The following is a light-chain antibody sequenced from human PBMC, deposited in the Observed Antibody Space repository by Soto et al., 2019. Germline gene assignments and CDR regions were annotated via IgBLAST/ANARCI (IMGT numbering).Light chain of an antibody. CDR1: SGHSSYV. CDR2: LNSDGSH. Sequence: QSVLTQSPSASASLGASVKLTCTLSSGHSSYVIAWHQQQPEKGPRFLMKLNSDGSHNKGDGIPDRFSGSSSGAERYLTISSLQSEDEADYYCQTWGTGIVVLGGGTKLTVL. J-gene: IGLJ3*02. V-gene: IGLV4-69*01. CDR3: QTWGTGIVV.